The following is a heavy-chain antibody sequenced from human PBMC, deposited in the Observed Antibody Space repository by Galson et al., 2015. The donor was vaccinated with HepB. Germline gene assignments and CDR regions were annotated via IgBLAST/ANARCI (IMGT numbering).Heavy chain of an antibody. CDR3: AKTTYGGSGKPYYFDS. D-gene: IGHD4-23*01. J-gene: IGHJ4*02. CDR1: GFTFNKFA. Sequence: SLRLSCAASGFTFNKFAMTWVRQAPQAPGEGLEGFSSISSDAVNRYYTDSLKGRFTISRDNSKSTLYLQMHSLRAEDTAVYYCAKTTYGGSGKPYYFDSWGQGTLVTVSS. CDR2: ISSDAVNR. V-gene: IGHV3-23*01.